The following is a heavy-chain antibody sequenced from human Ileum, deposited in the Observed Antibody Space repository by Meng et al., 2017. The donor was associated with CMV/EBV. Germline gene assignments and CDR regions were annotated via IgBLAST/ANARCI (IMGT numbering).Heavy chain of an antibody. CDR3: ARALDY. Sequence: GGSLRLSCAASGFNFKDYWMDWVRQAPGRGLEWVANIRYDGGERYYVNSVEGRFFIYRDNARNTLYLQMNSLGGDDSAIYYCARALDYWGQGTPVTVSS. CDR1: GFNFKDYW. V-gene: IGHV3-7*04. CDR2: IRYDGGER. J-gene: IGHJ4*02.